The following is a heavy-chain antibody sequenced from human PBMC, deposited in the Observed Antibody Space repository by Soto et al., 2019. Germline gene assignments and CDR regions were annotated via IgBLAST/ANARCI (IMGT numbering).Heavy chain of an antibody. J-gene: IGHJ4*02. CDR1: GYSFAGYW. CDR3: ARQIYDSDTGPNFQYYFDS. D-gene: IGHD3-22*01. Sequence: PGAPLKISCKGSGYSFAGYWITWVRQKPGKGLEWMGRIDPSDSQTYYSPSFRGHVTISVTKSITTVFLQWSSLRASDTAMYYCARQIYDSDTGPNFQYYFDSWGQGTPVTVSS. V-gene: IGHV5-10-1*01. CDR2: IDPSDSQT.